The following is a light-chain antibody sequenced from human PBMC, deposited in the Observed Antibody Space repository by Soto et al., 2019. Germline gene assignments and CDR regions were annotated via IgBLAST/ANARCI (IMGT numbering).Light chain of an antibody. CDR3: QKYDSAPWT. V-gene: IGKV1-27*01. J-gene: IGKJ1*01. CDR2: AAS. Sequence: DIQMTQSPSSLSASVRDRVTITCRASQGISNYLAWYQQKPGNVPKLLLYAASTLQSGVPSRFSGSGSGTDFTLTISSLQPENVATYYSQKYDSAPWTFGQGTKVELK. CDR1: QGISNY.